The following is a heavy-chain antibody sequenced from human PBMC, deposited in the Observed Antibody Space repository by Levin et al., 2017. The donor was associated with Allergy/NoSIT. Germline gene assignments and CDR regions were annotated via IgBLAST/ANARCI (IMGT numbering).Heavy chain of an antibody. CDR3: ARGEDYGDYRLVYYFDY. CDR1: GGSISSYY. D-gene: IGHD4-17*01. Sequence: SQTLSLPCTVSGGSISSYYWSWIRQPPGKGLEWIAYIYNSGSANYNPSLKSRVTISVDTSKNQFSLKLSSVTAADTAVYYCARGEDYGDYRLVYYFDYWGQGTLVTVSS. V-gene: IGHV4-59*01. J-gene: IGHJ4*02. CDR2: IYNSGSA.